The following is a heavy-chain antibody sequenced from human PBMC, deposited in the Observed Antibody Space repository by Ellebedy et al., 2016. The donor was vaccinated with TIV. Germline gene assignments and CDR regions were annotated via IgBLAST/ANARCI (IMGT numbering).Heavy chain of an antibody. CDR3: ARDHKCSGGSCYSVYYMDV. Sequence: SETLSLTFTAPGCSISSSSYYWGWIRQPPGKGLAWIGSIYDSGSTYYNPSIKSRVTISGDTSKNQFYLKLSSVTAADTAVYYCARDHKCSGGSCYSVYYMDVWGKGTTVTVSS. CDR2: IYDSGST. D-gene: IGHD2-15*01. V-gene: IGHV4-39*07. J-gene: IGHJ6*03. CDR1: GCSISSSSYY.